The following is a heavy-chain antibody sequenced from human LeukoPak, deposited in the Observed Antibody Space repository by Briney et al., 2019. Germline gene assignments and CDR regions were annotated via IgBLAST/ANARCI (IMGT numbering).Heavy chain of an antibody. CDR2: INHSGST. D-gene: IGHD4-23*01. CDR1: GGSFSGYY. V-gene: IGHV4-34*01. CDR3: ARDYGGNPYYYYYMDV. J-gene: IGHJ6*03. Sequence: PSETLSLTCAVYGGSFSGYYWSWIRQPPGKGLEWIGEINHSGSTNYNPSLKSRVTISVDKSKNQFSLKLSSVTAADTAVYYCARDYGGNPYYYYYMDVWGKGTTVTVSS.